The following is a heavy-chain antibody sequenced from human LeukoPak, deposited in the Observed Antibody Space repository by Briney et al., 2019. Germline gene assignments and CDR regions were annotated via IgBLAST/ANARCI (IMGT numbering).Heavy chain of an antibody. CDR1: GYTFTSYD. CDR2: MNPNSGNT. D-gene: IGHD5-18*01. CDR3: ARVYSYGYLGY. J-gene: IGHJ4*02. Sequence: ASVKVSCKASGYTFTSYDINWVRQATGQGLEWMGWMNPNSGNTGYAQKFQGRVTKTRNTSISTAYIELGSVNSEDTAVYYCARVYSYGYLGYWGQGTLVTVSS. V-gene: IGHV1-8*01.